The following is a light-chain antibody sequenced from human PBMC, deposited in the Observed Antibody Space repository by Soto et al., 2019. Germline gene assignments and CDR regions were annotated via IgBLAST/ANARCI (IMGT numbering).Light chain of an antibody. Sequence: QSALIQPASASRSPGQSITISCTGSSSDVGSYNYVSWYQQHPGKAPKVLIYEVSNRPSGVSNRFSASKSGNTASLTISGLQAEDEADYYCSSYTSDTPLYVFGTGTKVTVL. CDR2: EVS. CDR1: SSDVGSYNY. CDR3: SSYTSDTPLYV. J-gene: IGLJ1*01. V-gene: IGLV2-14*01.